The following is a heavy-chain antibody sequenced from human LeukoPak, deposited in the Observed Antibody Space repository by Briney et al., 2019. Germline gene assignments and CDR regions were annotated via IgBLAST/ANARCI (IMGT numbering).Heavy chain of an antibody. CDR3: ARDYYDSSGYYKGAIDY. D-gene: IGHD3-22*01. CDR1: GYTFTSYD. Sequence: ASVKVSCKASGYTFTSYDINWVRQATGQGLEWMGWMNPNSGNTGYAQKFQGRVTMTRNTPISTAYMELSSLRSEDTAVYYCARDYYDSSGYYKGAIDYWGQGTLVTVSS. CDR2: MNPNSGNT. V-gene: IGHV1-8*01. J-gene: IGHJ4*02.